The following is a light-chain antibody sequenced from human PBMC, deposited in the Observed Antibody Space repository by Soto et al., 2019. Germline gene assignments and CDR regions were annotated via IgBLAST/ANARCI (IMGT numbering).Light chain of an antibody. CDR3: MQPLQSWT. CDR2: LGS. CDR1: QSLLQSNGYNY. V-gene: IGKV2-28*01. Sequence: DIVMTQSPLSLPVTPGEPASISCRSSQSLLQSNGYNYLDWYMQKPGQSPQLLIYLGSNRASGVPDRFSGSGSGTDFTLKISRVEDEDVGVYYCMQPLQSWTFGQGTKVDIK. J-gene: IGKJ1*01.